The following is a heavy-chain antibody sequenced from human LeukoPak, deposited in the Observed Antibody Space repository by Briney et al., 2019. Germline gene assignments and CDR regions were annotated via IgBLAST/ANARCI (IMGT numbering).Heavy chain of an antibody. V-gene: IGHV1-8*01. Sequence: ASVKVSCKASGYTFTSYDINWVRQATGQGLEWMGWMNPNSGNTGYAQKFQGRVTMTRNTSISTAYMELSSLRSEDTAVYYCARGQNNSAVSYDWFDPWGQGTLVTVSS. J-gene: IGHJ5*02. CDR2: MNPNSGNT. D-gene: IGHD4-23*01. CDR3: ARGQNNSAVSYDWFDP. CDR1: GYTFTSYD.